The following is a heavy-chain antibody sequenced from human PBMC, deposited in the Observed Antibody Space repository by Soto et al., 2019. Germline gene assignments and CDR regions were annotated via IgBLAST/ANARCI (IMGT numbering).Heavy chain of an antibody. CDR3: AGGVWWGYGEDYYGMDV. D-gene: IGHD3-16*01. Sequence: SVKVSCKGFGGTFLSYSFSWVRQAPGQGPAWMGGMIPIFGTPNYAQNIQGIVTITADGSTSTAYMELSSLRSGDTAVYYCAGGVWWGYGEDYYGMDVWGQGTTVTVSS. J-gene: IGHJ6*02. CDR2: MIPIFGTP. CDR1: GGTFLSYS. V-gene: IGHV1-69*13.